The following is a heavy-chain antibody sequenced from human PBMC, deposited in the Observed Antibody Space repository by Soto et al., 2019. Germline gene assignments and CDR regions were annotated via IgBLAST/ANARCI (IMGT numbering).Heavy chain of an antibody. CDR1: GGSTSSGGYS. CDR3: ARWPQLEPRFDY. Sequence: QLQESGRGLVKPSQTLSLTCTVDGGSTSSGGYSWSWIRHHLAAGLEWIGYIYYSGSTYYNPSLKSRVTISVDTSKNQFSLKLSSVTAADTAVYYCARWPQLEPRFDYWGQGTLVTVSS. CDR2: IYYSGST. D-gene: IGHD1-1*01. V-gene: IGHV4-31*03. J-gene: IGHJ4*02.